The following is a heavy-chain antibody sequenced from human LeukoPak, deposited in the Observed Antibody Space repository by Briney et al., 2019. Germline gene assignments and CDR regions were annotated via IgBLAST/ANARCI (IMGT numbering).Heavy chain of an antibody. Sequence: GGSLRLSCAASGFTFNSYAMAWVRQAPGKGLEWVSSIASGRSPSYADSLEGRLTMSSDNAKNTLYLQMDNLRAEDTAIYYCAIQLGDCSAGTCYFDSWGQGTQVAVSS. CDR2: IASGRSP. D-gene: IGHD2-15*01. J-gene: IGHJ4*02. CDR1: GFTFNSYA. V-gene: IGHV3-23*05. CDR3: AIQLGDCSAGTCYFDS.